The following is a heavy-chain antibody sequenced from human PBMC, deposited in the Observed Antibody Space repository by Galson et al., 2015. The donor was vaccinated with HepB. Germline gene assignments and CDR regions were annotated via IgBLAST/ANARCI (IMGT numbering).Heavy chain of an antibody. V-gene: IGHV3-30*02. CDR2: IRYDGSNK. CDR3: ARDRFYCTNGVCYSLDY. J-gene: IGHJ4*02. Sequence: SLRLSCAASGFTFSSYGMHWVRQAPGKGLEWVAFIRYDGSNKYYADSVEGRFTISRDNSKNTLYLQMNSLRAEDTAVYYCARDRFYCTNGVCYSLDYWGQGTLVTVSS. D-gene: IGHD2-8*01. CDR1: GFTFSSYG.